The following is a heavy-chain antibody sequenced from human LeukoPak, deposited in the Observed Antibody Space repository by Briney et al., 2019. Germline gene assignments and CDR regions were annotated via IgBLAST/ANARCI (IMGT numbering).Heavy chain of an antibody. CDR1: GFTFTNYG. D-gene: IGHD3-22*01. J-gene: IGHJ5*02. CDR3: AKGLYYKDRSGYPA. V-gene: IGHV3-30*02. Sequence: GGSLRFSCAASGFTFTNYGMHWVRQAPGKGLEWVAFIGYDGSNKYYADSVKGRFTVSRDKSKNTLYLQMNSLRTEDTAVYYCAKGLYYKDRSGYPAWGQGTLVTISS. CDR2: IGYDGSNK.